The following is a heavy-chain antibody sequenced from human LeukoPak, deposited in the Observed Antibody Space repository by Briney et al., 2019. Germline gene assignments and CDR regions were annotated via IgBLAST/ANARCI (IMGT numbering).Heavy chain of an antibody. D-gene: IGHD2-2*01. CDR3: ARVRSEGNRVPAASDY. CDR2: ISAYNGNT. CDR1: GYTFTSYG. V-gene: IGHV1-18*04. Sequence: ASVKVSCKASGYTFTSYGISWVRPAPGQGLEWMGWISAYNGNTNYAQKLQGRVTMTTDTSTSKAYMELRSLRSDDTALYYCARVRSEGNRVPAASDYWGQGTLVTVSS. J-gene: IGHJ4*02.